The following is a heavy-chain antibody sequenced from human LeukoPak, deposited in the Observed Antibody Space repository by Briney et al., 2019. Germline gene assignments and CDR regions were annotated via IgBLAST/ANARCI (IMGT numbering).Heavy chain of an antibody. J-gene: IGHJ4*02. CDR2: ISSSSSYI. CDR3: ARLGSGRIPTDY. V-gene: IGHV3-21*01. CDR1: GFTFSSYS. D-gene: IGHD6-19*01. Sequence: GGSLRLSCAASGFTFSSYSTNWVRQAPGKGLEWFSSISSSSSYIYYADSVKGRFTISRDNAKNSLYLQMNSLRAEDTAVYYCARLGSGRIPTDYWGQGTLVTVSS.